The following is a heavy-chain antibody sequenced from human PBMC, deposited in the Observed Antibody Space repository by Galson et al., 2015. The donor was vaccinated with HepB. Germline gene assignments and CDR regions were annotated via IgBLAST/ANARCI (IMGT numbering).Heavy chain of an antibody. CDR3: ARRGCSYGSLGDWYFDL. CDR1: GYSFTSYW. CDR2: IDPSDSYT. V-gene: IGHV5-10-1*01. J-gene: IGHJ2*01. Sequence: QSGAEVKKPGESLRISCKGSGYSFTSYWISWVRQMPGKGLEWMGRIDPSDSYTNYSPSFQGHVTISADKSISTAYLQWSSLKASDSAMYYCARRGCSYGSLGDWYFDLWGRGTLVTVSS. D-gene: IGHD5-18*01.